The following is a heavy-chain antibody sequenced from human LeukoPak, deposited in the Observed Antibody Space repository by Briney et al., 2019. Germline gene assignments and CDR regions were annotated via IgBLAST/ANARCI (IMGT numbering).Heavy chain of an antibody. CDR1: GYTFNNYY. V-gene: IGHV1-46*02. J-gene: IGHJ3*02. Sequence: ASDNVSRKAFGYTFNNYYIRWVRQAPGQGLKWMEIINPSGSSTSYAQKFQGRVTMTRDTSTSTVYMELSSLRSEDTAVYYCAEGTTNTKGAFDMWGQGTMVTVSS. D-gene: IGHD2-8*01. CDR3: AEGTTNTKGAFDM. CDR2: INPSGSST.